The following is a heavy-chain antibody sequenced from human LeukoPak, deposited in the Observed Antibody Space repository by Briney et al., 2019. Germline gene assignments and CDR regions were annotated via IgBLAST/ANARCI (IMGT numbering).Heavy chain of an antibody. Sequence: GGSLRLSCAASGFRFSDFTMTWVRQAPGKGPEWVSSIGGRGGSTYYADSLGGRFTISRDNSKDMLYLQMNSLKVEDTATYYCGKEGGAWGQGTKVTVSS. CDR1: GFRFSDFT. D-gene: IGHD3-16*01. J-gene: IGHJ5*02. CDR3: GKEGGA. CDR2: IGGRGGST. V-gene: IGHV3-23*01.